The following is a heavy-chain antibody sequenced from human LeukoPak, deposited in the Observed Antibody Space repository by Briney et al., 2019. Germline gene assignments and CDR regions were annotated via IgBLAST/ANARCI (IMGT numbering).Heavy chain of an antibody. J-gene: IGHJ4*02. CDR2: INWNGGST. V-gene: IGHV3-20*04. CDR1: GFTFDDYG. CDR3: ASDPGYCSSTSCQQDY. D-gene: IGHD2-2*01. Sequence: PGGSLRLSCAASGFTFDDYGMSWVRQAPGKGLEWVSGINWNGGSTGYADSVKGRFTISRDNAKNSLYLQMNSLRAEDTALYYCASDPGYCSSTSCQQDYWGQGTLVTVSS.